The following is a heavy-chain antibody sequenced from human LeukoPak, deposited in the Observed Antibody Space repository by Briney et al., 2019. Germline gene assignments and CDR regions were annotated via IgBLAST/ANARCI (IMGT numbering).Heavy chain of an antibody. CDR2: ISYDGSNK. Sequence: GRSLRLSCAASGFTFSSYGMHWVRQAPGKGLEWAAVISYDGSNKYYADSVKGRFTISRDNSKNTLYLQMNSLRAEDTAVYYCAKESSRYGDYQVFDYWGQGTLVTVSS. J-gene: IGHJ4*02. V-gene: IGHV3-30*18. CDR1: GFTFSSYG. CDR3: AKESSRYGDYQVFDY. D-gene: IGHD4-17*01.